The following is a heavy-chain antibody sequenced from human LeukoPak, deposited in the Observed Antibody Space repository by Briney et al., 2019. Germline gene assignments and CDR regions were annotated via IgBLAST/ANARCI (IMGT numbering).Heavy chain of an antibody. Sequence: GGSVKVSCKASGYTFTSYYMHWLRQAPGQGLEWMGWISTYNGNINYAQKLQGRVTMTTDTSTSTAYMELRRLRSDDTAVYYCAVGSGSYGKDAFDIWGQGTMVTVSS. CDR2: ISTYNGNI. CDR1: GYTFTSYY. J-gene: IGHJ3*02. D-gene: IGHD1-26*01. V-gene: IGHV1-18*04. CDR3: AVGSGSYGKDAFDI.